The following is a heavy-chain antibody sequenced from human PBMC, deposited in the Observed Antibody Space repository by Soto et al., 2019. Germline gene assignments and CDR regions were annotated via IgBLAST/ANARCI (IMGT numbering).Heavy chain of an antibody. CDR1: AYTLTIYA. V-gene: IGHV1-3*01. J-gene: IGHJ6*03. CDR3: ARSGYYDFWSGPYYYYYMDV. CDR2: INAGNGNT. D-gene: IGHD3-3*01. Sequence: GASAQAACKAAAYTLTIYARHWVRQSHGKKLQLMGWINAGNGNTKYSQKFQGRGTITRDTSASTAYMELSSLRSEDTAVYYCARSGYYDFWSGPYYYYYMDVWGKGTTVPVSS.